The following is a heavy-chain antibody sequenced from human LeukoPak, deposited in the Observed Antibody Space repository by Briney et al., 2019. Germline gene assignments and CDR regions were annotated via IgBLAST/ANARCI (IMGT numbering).Heavy chain of an antibody. D-gene: IGHD2-2*01. CDR1: GFTFSSYA. CDR2: ISGSGGST. J-gene: IGHJ5*02. CDR3: ARVRVPAATAAWFDP. V-gene: IGHV3-23*01. Sequence: PGGSLRLSRAASGFTFSSYAMSWVRQAPGKGLEWVSAISGSGGSTYYADSVKGRFTISRDNSKNTLYLQMNSLRAEDTAVYYCARVRVPAATAAWFDPWGQGTLVTVSS.